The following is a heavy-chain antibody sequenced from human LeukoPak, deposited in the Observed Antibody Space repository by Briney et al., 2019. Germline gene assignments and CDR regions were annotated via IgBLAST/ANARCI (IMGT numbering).Heavy chain of an antibody. CDR2: VFYTGST. Sequence: SETLSLTCTVSGGSISSYYWTWIRQPAGKGLEWIGYVFYTGSTNYNPSLKSRVTISLDTSKNQFSLKLSSVTAADTAVYYCARGSNYGSGSYYLDYWGQGTLVTVSS. J-gene: IGHJ4*02. CDR3: ARGSNYGSGSYYLDY. D-gene: IGHD3-10*01. V-gene: IGHV4-59*01. CDR1: GGSISSYY.